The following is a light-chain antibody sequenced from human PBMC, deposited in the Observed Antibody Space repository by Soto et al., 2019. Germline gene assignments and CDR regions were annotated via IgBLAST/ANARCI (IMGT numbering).Light chain of an antibody. CDR2: GVS. CDR1: QSVSSN. CDR3: QQYNNWPQT. V-gene: IGKV3-15*01. J-gene: IGKJ1*01. Sequence: EIVMTQSPATLSASPGERATLSCRASQSVSSNLAWYQQKPGQAPRLLIYGVSTRATGIPARFSGNGSGTEFTLTISSLQSEDFAVYYCQQYNNWPQTFGQGTKVEIK.